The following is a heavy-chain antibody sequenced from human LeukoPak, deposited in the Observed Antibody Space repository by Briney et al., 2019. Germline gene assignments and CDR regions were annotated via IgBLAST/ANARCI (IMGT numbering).Heavy chain of an antibody. Sequence: PGRSLRLSCAASGFTFSSYAMHWVRQAPGKGLEWVSGISGSGGTTYYADSVKGRFTISRDNSKSTLYLQMNSLRAEDTAVYYCAKVGAYQPLLKIDYWGQGALVTVSS. CDR1: GFTFSSYA. CDR3: AKVGAYQPLLKIDY. CDR2: ISGSGGTT. D-gene: IGHD2-2*01. J-gene: IGHJ4*02. V-gene: IGHV3-23*01.